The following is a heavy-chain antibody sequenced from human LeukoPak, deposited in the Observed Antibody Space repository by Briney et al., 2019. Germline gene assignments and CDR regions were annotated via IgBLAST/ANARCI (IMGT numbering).Heavy chain of an antibody. Sequence: GSLRLSCAASGFTFSSYAMSWVRQAPGKGLEWVSAISGSGGSTYYADSVKGRFTISRDNSKNTLYLQMNSLRAEDTAVYYCAKDGITMVRGVIRPYYYYGMDVWGKGTTVTVSS. D-gene: IGHD3-10*01. CDR2: ISGSGGST. CDR1: GFTFSSYA. V-gene: IGHV3-23*01. CDR3: AKDGITMVRGVIRPYYYYGMDV. J-gene: IGHJ6*04.